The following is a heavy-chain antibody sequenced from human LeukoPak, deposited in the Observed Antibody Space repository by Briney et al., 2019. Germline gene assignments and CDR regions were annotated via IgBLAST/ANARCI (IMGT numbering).Heavy chain of an antibody. Sequence: SETLSLTCTVSGGSISSYYWSWIRQPPGKGLEWIGYIYYSGSTYYNPSLKSRVTISVDTSKTQFSLTLSSVTAADTAVYYCARHERVVITFGGVIGLFDYWGQGTLVTVSS. CDR3: ARHERVVITFGGVIGLFDY. D-gene: IGHD3-16*02. J-gene: IGHJ4*02. CDR1: GGSISSYY. V-gene: IGHV4-59*08. CDR2: IYYSGST.